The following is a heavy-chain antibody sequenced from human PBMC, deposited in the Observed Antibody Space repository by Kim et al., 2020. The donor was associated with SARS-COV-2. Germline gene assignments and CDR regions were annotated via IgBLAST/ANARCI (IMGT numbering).Heavy chain of an antibody. CDR3: ARDRLQNYYYYGMDV. V-gene: IGHV4-39*07. CDR2: IYYSGST. D-gene: IGHD1-1*01. Sequence: SETLSLTCTVSGGSISSSSYYWGWIRQPPGKGLEWIGSIYYSGSTYYNPSLKSRVTISVDTSKNQFSLKLSSVTAADTAVYYCARDRLQNYYYYGMDVWG. J-gene: IGHJ6*01. CDR1: GGSISSSSYY.